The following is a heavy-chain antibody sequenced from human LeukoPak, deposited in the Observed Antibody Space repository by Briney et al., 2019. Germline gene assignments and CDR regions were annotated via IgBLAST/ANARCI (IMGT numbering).Heavy chain of an antibody. V-gene: IGHV5-51*01. CDR2: INPGDSET. J-gene: IGHJ4*02. D-gene: IGHD6-19*01. CDR1: GYSFTSYW. Sequence: PGESLKISCEGSGYSFTSYWIGWVRQVPGKGLEWMGIINPGDSETRHSPSFQGQVTISADRSISTAYLQWSSLRASDTAMYYCARRLSSSGWYTFGYWGQGTLVTVSS. CDR3: ARRLSSSGWYTFGY.